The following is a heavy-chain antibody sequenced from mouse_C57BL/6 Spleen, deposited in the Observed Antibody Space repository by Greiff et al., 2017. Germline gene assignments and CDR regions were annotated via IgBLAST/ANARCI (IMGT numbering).Heavy chain of an antibody. CDR2: IHPSDSDT. V-gene: IGHV1-74*01. CDR1: GYTFTSYW. D-gene: IGHD2-4*01. J-gene: IGHJ3*01. Sequence: QVQLKQPGAELVKPGASVKVSCKASGYTFTSYWMHWVKQRPGQGLEWIGRIHPSDSDTNYNQKFKGKATLTVDKSSSTAYMQLSSLTSEDSAVYYCAGYDYDDWFAYWGQGTLVTVSA. CDR3: AGYDYDDWFAY.